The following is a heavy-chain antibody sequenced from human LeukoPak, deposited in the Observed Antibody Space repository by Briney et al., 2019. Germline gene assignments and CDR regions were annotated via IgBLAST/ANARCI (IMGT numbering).Heavy chain of an antibody. Sequence: ASVKVSCKASGYTFTSYYMHWVRQAPGQGLEWMGIINPSGGSTSYAQKFQGRVTMTRDTSTSTAYMELSSLRSEDTAVYYCARDHSYDSSGFPLDYWGQGTLVTVSS. CDR2: INPSGGST. CDR1: GYTFTSYY. J-gene: IGHJ4*02. CDR3: ARDHSYDSSGFPLDY. V-gene: IGHV1-46*01. D-gene: IGHD3-22*01.